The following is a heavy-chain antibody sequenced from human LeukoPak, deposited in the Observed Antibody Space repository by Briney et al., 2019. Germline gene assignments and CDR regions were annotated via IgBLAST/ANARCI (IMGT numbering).Heavy chain of an antibody. CDR1: GFTFSSYS. Sequence: GGSLRLSCAASGFTFSSYSMNWVRQAPGKGLEWVSSISSSSSYIYYADSAKGRFTISRDNAKNSLYLQMNSLRAEDTAVYYCARAEGDKYDYWGQGTLVTVSS. J-gene: IGHJ4*02. CDR3: ARAEGDKYDY. CDR2: ISSSSSYI. V-gene: IGHV3-21*01. D-gene: IGHD1-14*01.